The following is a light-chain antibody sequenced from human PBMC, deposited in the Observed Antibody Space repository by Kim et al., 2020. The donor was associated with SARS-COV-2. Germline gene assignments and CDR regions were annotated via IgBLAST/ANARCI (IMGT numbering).Light chain of an antibody. J-gene: IGKJ5*01. V-gene: IGKV3-15*01. CDR3: QQYRKWAGTT. CDR1: QSVGIK. CDR2: DAS. Sequence: EIVMTQSPATLSVSPGEIATLSCRASQSVGIKLAWYQQKPGQAPRLLIYDASTRETGIPARFSGGGSGTEFTLTIGSLQSEDFAFYYCQQYRKWAGTTFGEGTRLE.